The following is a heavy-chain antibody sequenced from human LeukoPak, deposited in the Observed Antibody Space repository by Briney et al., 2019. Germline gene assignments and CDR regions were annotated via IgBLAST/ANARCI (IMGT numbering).Heavy chain of an antibody. CDR1: GFTFSSYG. CDR2: IWYDGSNK. Sequence: PGRSLRLSXAASGFTFSSYGMHWVRQAPGKGLEWVAVIWYDGSNKYYADSVKGRFTISRDNSKNTLYLQMNNLRAEDAAVYYCAKDPRGSYSRDYYYYMDVWGKGTTVTVSS. V-gene: IGHV3-33*06. CDR3: AKDPRGSYSRDYYYYMDV. D-gene: IGHD1-26*01. J-gene: IGHJ6*03.